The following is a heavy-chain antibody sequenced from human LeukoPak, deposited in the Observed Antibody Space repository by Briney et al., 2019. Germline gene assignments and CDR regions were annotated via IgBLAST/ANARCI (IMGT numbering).Heavy chain of an antibody. Sequence: GGSLRLSCAASGFTFSNNWMSWVRQAPRKGLEWVSAINGSGGSTYYADSVKGRFTISRDNFKNTLYLQMNSLRAEDTAVYYCAKDQCSGGSCYSVWGQGTLVTVSS. CDR3: AKDQCSGGSCYSV. CDR2: INGSGGST. J-gene: IGHJ4*02. CDR1: GFTFSNNW. V-gene: IGHV3-23*01. D-gene: IGHD2-15*01.